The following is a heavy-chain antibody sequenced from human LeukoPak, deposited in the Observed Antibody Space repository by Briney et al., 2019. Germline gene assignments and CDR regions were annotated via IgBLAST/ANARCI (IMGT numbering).Heavy chain of an antibody. Sequence: GGSLRLSCTASGFTFNNYAMSWVSQAPGKGLEWVSAISGSGGSTYSADSVKGRFTISRDNSKNTLYLQMNSLRAEDTAVYYCAKDGMYSSSSSYYFDYWGQGTLVTVSS. CDR2: ISGSGGST. D-gene: IGHD6-6*01. J-gene: IGHJ4*02. CDR3: AKDGMYSSSSSYYFDY. V-gene: IGHV3-23*01. CDR1: GFTFNNYA.